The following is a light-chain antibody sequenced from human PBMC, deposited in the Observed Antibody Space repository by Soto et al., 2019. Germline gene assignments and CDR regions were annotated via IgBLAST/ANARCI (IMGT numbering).Light chain of an antibody. Sequence: SELTQPPSVSGAPGQRVTISCTGSPSNIGAGYDVHWYQQFPGTAPKLLIYGNTNRPSGVPARFSASKSGTSASLAITGLQTEDEADYYCQSYDSGLSGLHVIFGGGTKLTVL. CDR1: PSNIGAGYD. CDR3: QSYDSGLSGLHVI. J-gene: IGLJ2*01. V-gene: IGLV1-40*01. CDR2: GNT.